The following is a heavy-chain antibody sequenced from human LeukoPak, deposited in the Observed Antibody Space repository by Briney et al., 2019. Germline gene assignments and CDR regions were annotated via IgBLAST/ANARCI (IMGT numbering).Heavy chain of an antibody. J-gene: IGHJ6*03. Sequence: PSETLSLTCTVSGGSISSYYWSWIRQPPGKGLEWIGYIYYSGSTNYNPSLKSRVTISVDTSKNQFSLKLSSVTAADTAVYYCARLKGSGWYPATLSYMDVWGKGTTVTVSS. V-gene: IGHV4-59*08. CDR1: GGSISSYY. CDR3: ARLKGSGWYPATLSYMDV. D-gene: IGHD6-19*01. CDR2: IYYSGST.